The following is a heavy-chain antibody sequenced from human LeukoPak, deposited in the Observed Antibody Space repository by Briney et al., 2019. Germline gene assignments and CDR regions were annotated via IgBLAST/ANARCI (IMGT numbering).Heavy chain of an antibody. D-gene: IGHD6-13*01. CDR3: ASHDSSSSYFDY. Sequence: SETLSLTCTVSGGSISTYYWSWIRQSPGKGLEWIGYIYYSGSTNYNPSLKSRVTISVDTSKNQFSLKLSSVTAADTAVYYCASHDSSSSYFDYWGQGTLVTVSS. CDR1: GGSISTYY. V-gene: IGHV4-59*08. J-gene: IGHJ4*02. CDR2: IYYSGST.